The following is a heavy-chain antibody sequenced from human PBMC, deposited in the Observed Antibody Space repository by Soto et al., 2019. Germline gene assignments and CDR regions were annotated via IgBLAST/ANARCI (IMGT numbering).Heavy chain of an antibody. CDR3: ANSHYYDGN. D-gene: IGHD3-22*01. CDR1: GFTFNTYS. V-gene: IGHV3-74*01. J-gene: IGHJ4*02. CDR2: INSDGSST. Sequence: EVQLVESGGGLVQPGGSLRLSCAASGFTFNTYSMHWVRQAPGKGLVWVSRINSDGSSTLYADSVKGRFTISRDKSKNTLNLQMNSHTAEDTAVYDRANSHYYDGNWGQGTLVTVSS.